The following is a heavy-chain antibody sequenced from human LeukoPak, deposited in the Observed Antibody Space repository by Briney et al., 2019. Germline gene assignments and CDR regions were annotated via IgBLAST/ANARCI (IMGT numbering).Heavy chain of an antibody. V-gene: IGHV4-34*01. CDR3: ARGRYYDFWSGYPAGWFDP. CDR2: INHSGST. CDR1: GGSFSGYY. D-gene: IGHD3-3*01. Sequence: PSETLSLTCAAYGGSFSGYYWSWIRQPPGKGLEWIGEINHSGSTNYNPSLKSRVTISVDTSKNQFSLKLSSVTAADTAVYYCARGRYYDFWSGYPAGWFDPWGQGTLVTVSS. J-gene: IGHJ5*02.